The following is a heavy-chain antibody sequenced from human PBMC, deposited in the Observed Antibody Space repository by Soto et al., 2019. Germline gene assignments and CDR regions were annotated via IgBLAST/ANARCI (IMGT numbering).Heavy chain of an antibody. V-gene: IGHV5-51*01. D-gene: IGHD4-17*01. Sequence: GESLKISCKGSGYSFTSYWIGWVRQMPGKGLEWMGIIYPGDSDTRYSLSFQGQVTISADKSISTAYLQWSSLKASDTAMYYCATITTVTSNNYYFDYWGQGTLVTVSS. CDR3: ATITTVTSNNYYFDY. CDR2: IYPGDSDT. J-gene: IGHJ4*02. CDR1: GYSFTSYW.